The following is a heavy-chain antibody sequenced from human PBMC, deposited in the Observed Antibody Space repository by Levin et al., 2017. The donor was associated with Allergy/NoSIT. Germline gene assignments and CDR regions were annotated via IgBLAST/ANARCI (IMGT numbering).Heavy chain of an antibody. V-gene: IGHV4-59*08. CDR3: ARHVYIDGSPFDH. CDR2: ISNSGNT. Sequence: SETLSLTCSVSSGSISNYHWSWIRQSPAEGLEWIGHISNSGNTNYNPSLTSRVTISLDTSKSQISLRLSTVTAADTSVYYCARHVYIDGSPFDHWGQGTLVAVSS. D-gene: IGHD3-10*01. CDR1: SGSISNYH. J-gene: IGHJ4*02.